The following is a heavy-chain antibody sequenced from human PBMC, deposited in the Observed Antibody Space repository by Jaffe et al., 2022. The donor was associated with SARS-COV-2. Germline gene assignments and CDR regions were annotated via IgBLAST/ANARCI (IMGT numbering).Heavy chain of an antibody. J-gene: IGHJ4*02. CDR1: GFTFSSYG. D-gene: IGHD3-10*01. V-gene: IGHV3-33*01. Sequence: QVQLVESGGGVVQPGRSLRLSCAASGFTFSSYGMHWVRQAPGKGLEWVAVIWYDGSNKYYADSVKGRFTISRDNSKNTLYLQMNSLRAEDTAVYYCARVRVTMVRGVIIAHPFDYWGQGTLVTVSS. CDR2: IWYDGSNK. CDR3: ARVRVTMVRGVIIAHPFDY.